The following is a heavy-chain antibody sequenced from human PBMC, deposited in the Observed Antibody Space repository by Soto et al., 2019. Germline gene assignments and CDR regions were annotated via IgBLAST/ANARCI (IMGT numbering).Heavy chain of an antibody. D-gene: IGHD3-22*01. J-gene: IGHJ4*02. V-gene: IGHV1-2*04. CDR1: GYTFTGYY. CDR3: ARDQGYESSGYYYYFDY. Sequence: ASVKVSCKASGYTFTGYYMHWVRQAPGQGLEWMGWINPNSGGTNYAQKFQGWVTMTRDTSISTAYMELGRLRSDDTAVYYCARDQGYESSGYYYYFDYGGQGTLVTVSS. CDR2: INPNSGGT.